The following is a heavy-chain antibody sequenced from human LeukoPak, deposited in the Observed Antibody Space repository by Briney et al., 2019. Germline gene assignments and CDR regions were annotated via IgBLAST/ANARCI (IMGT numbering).Heavy chain of an antibody. CDR2: IIPILGIA. V-gene: IGHV1-69*04. D-gene: IGHD2-15*01. Sequence: SVKVSCKASGYTFTSYGISWVRQAPGQGLEWMGRIIPILGIANYAQKFQGRVTITADKSTSTAYMELSSLRSEDTAVYYCARGYCSGGSCYGLMDYWGQGTLVTVSS. CDR1: GYTFTSYG. CDR3: ARGYCSGGSCYGLMDY. J-gene: IGHJ4*02.